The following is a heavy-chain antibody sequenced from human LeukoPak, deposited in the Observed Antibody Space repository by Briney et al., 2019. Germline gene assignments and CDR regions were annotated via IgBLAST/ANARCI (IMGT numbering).Heavy chain of an antibody. CDR1: GGSISSSSYY. CDR2: IYYSEST. D-gene: IGHD3-22*01. Sequence: SETLSLTCTVSGGSISSSSYYWGWIRQPPGKGLEWIGSIYYSESTYYNPSLKSRVTISVDTSKNQFSLKLSSVTAADTAVYYCARHDPYDSSGYRLGWYFDLWGRGTLVTVSS. CDR3: ARHDPYDSSGYRLGWYFDL. V-gene: IGHV4-39*01. J-gene: IGHJ2*01.